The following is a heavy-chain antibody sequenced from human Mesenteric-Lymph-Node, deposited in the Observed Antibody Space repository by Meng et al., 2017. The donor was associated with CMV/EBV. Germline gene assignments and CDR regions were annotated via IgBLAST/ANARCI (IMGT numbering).Heavy chain of an antibody. CDR2: ISGSGGST. J-gene: IGHJ4*02. CDR3: AKVPYVVPASILYFDY. Sequence: GESLKISCAASGFTFSSYAMSWVRQAPGKGLEWVSAISGSGGSTYYADSVKGRFTISRDNSKNTLYLQMNSLRAEDTAVYYCAKVPYVVPASILYFDYWGQGTLVTVSS. CDR1: GFTFSSYA. D-gene: IGHD2-2*01. V-gene: IGHV3-23*01.